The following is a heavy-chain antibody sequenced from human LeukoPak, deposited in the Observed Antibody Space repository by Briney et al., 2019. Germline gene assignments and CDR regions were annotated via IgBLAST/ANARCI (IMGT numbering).Heavy chain of an antibody. CDR2: MKGDGSPT. V-gene: IGHV3-7*01. J-gene: IGHJ4*02. D-gene: IGHD2-8*02. Sequence: GGSLRLSCAASGFSFGNFWMSWVRQAPGMGLQWVASMKGDGSPTYYVDSVKGRFIISRDNARNSLYLQMNSLRAEDTAVYYCARLFGGVTTFDYWGQGALVTVSS. CDR3: ARLFGGVTTFDY. CDR1: GFSFGNFW.